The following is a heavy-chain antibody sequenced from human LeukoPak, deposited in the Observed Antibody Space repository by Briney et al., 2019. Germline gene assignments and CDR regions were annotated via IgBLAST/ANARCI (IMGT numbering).Heavy chain of an antibody. CDR1: GFIFSSSA. CDR2: ISYDGSNK. V-gene: IGHV3-30*18. Sequence: PGRSLRLSCAASGFIFSSSAMHWVRQAPGKGLEWVAVISYDGSNKYYADSVKGRFTISRDNSKNTLYLQMNSLRAEDTAVYYCAKDIEEWLVKGGGCFDYWGQGTLVTVSS. CDR3: AKDIEEWLVKGGGCFDY. D-gene: IGHD6-19*01. J-gene: IGHJ4*02.